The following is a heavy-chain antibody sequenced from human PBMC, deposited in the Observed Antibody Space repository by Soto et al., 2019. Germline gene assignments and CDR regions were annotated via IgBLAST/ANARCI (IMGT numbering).Heavy chain of an antibody. CDR1: GFSFNTYV. V-gene: IGHV3-30*18. J-gene: IGHJ4*02. Sequence: GGSLRLSCTDSGFSFNTYVMDWVRQAPGKGLEWVARILYDGSKEYYADPVKGRFTISRDNSKNTLYLQMDRLRVEDTAVYFCAKGLALMADHWGQGTPVTVSA. CDR3: AKGLALMADH. CDR2: ILYDGSKE. D-gene: IGHD2-21*01.